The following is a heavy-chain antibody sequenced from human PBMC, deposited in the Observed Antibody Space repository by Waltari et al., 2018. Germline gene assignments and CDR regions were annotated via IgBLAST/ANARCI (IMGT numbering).Heavy chain of an antibody. D-gene: IGHD6-6*01. CDR1: GGSISSSSYY. Sequence: QLQLQESGPGLVKPSETLSLTCTVSGGSISSSSYYWGWIRQPPGKGLEWIGSIYYSGSTYYNPSLKSRVTISVDTSKNQFSLKLSSVTAADTAVYYCARGLVQWGSLNWFDPWGQGTLVTVSS. J-gene: IGHJ5*02. CDR3: ARGLVQWGSLNWFDP. V-gene: IGHV4-39*01. CDR2: IYYSGST.